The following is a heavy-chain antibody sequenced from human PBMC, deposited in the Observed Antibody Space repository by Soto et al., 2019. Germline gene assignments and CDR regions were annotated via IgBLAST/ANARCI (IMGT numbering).Heavy chain of an antibody. CDR3: ARDHKDSSGYYYYYYGMDV. V-gene: IGHV1-18*01. D-gene: IGHD3-22*01. J-gene: IGHJ6*02. Sequence: QVQLVQSGAEVKKPGASVKVSCKASGYTFTSYGISWVRQAPGQGLEWMGWISAYNGNTNYAQKLQGRVTMTTDTSPSRAYMELRSLRSDDTAVYYCARDHKDSSGYYYYYYGMDVWGQGTTVTVSS. CDR1: GYTFTSYG. CDR2: ISAYNGNT.